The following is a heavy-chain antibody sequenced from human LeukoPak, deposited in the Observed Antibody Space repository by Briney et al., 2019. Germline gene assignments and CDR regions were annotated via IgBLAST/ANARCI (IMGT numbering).Heavy chain of an antibody. Sequence: KAGGSLRLSCAASGFTFSSYSMNWVRQAPGKGLEWVSSISSSSSYIYYADSVKGRFTISRDNAKNSLYLQMNSLRAEDTAVYYCAWHNYPYDSGGYYYAYWGQGTLVTVSS. CDR1: GFTFSSYS. CDR3: AWHNYPYDSGGYYYAY. D-gene: IGHD3-22*01. J-gene: IGHJ4*02. V-gene: IGHV3-21*01. CDR2: ISSSSSYI.